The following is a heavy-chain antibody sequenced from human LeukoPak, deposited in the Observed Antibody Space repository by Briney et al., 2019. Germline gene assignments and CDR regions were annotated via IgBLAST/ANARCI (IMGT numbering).Heavy chain of an antibody. Sequence: GSSVKVSCKASGGTFISYAISWVRQAPGQGREGMGGIIPIFGKANYAQKFQGRVTITADKSTSTAYMELSSLRSEDTAVYYCARGSSGWYYFDYWGQGTLVTVSS. V-gene: IGHV1-69*06. J-gene: IGHJ4*02. CDR1: GGTFISYA. CDR3: ARGSSGWYYFDY. CDR2: IIPIFGKA. D-gene: IGHD6-19*01.